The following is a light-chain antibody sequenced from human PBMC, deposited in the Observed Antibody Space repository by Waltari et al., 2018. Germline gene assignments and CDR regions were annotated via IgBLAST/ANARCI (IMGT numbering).Light chain of an antibody. Sequence: QSALTQPASVSGSPGQSITISCTGTSSDVGGYNFVSWYQQHPGKAPKLIIYDVTERPSGFSHHFSGSKSGNTASLTIAGLQAEDEADYYCSSYTSTSSYVFGAETKVTVL. CDR2: DVT. V-gene: IGLV2-14*01. CDR1: SSDVGGYNF. CDR3: SSYTSTSSYV. J-gene: IGLJ1*01.